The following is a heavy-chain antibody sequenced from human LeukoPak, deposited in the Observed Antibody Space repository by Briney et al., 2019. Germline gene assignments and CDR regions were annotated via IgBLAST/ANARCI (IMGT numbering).Heavy chain of an antibody. Sequence: ASVKVSCKASGYTFTGYYMHWVRQAPGQGLEWMGWINPNSGGTNYAQKFKGRFTMTRDTSISTAYMELSRLRSDDTAVYYCARVPKATPGHFDYWGQGTLVTVSS. J-gene: IGHJ4*02. CDR3: ARVPKATPGHFDY. CDR2: INPNSGGT. V-gene: IGHV1-2*02. CDR1: GYTFTGYY.